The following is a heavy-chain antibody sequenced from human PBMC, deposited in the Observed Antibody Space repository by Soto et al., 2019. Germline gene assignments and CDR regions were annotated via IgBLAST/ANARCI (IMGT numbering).Heavy chain of an antibody. J-gene: IGHJ5*02. CDR3: AGGGGATIGWFDP. D-gene: IGHD1-26*01. V-gene: IGHV3-30*03. CDR2: ISYDGSNK. CDR1: GFTFSSYG. Sequence: QVQLVESGGGVVQPGRSLRLSCAASGFTFSSYGMHWVRQAPGKGLEWVAVISYDGSNKYYADSVKGRFTISRDNSKNTRYLQMNSLRAEDTAVYYCAGGGGATIGWFDPWGQGTLVTVSS.